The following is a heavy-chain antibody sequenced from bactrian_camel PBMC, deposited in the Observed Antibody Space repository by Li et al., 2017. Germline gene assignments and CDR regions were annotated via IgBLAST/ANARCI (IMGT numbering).Heavy chain of an antibody. CDR3: AATPQVRVRLCAKTSALDIEY. J-gene: IGHJ4*01. D-gene: IGHD4*01. CDR1: EYTMHYNY. V-gene: IGHV3S63*01. CDR2: IHIGAGGT. Sequence: HVQLVESGGGLVQAGGSLRLSCTASEYTMHYNYIGWFRQAPGSEREGVAGIHIGAGGTTYADSVKGRFTISLDNAKNTVYLQMNDLKPEDTAIYYCAATPQVRVRLCAKTSALDIEYWGQGTQVTVS.